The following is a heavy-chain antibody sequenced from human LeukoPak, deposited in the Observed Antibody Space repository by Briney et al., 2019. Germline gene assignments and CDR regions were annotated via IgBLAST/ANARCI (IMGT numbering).Heavy chain of an antibody. CDR3: ARDPYNGSYGDDYYYYMDV. D-gene: IGHD1-26*01. CDR1: GFTFSNYN. Sequence: GGSLRLSCAASGFTFSNYNMNWVRQTPGKGLEWVSSITRGSIYTFYADSVKGRFTISRDNAKNSLSLQMNSLRVEDTAVYYCARDPYNGSYGDDYYYYMDVWGKGTTVTISS. CDR2: ITRGSIYT. J-gene: IGHJ6*03. V-gene: IGHV3-21*01.